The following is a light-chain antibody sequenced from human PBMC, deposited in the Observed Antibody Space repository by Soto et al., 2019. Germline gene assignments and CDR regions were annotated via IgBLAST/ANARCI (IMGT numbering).Light chain of an antibody. CDR2: GAS. CDR3: QQHSHWPPWT. V-gene: IGKV3-15*01. J-gene: IGKJ1*01. Sequence: EIVMTQSPATLSVSPGERATLSCRASQSVGSTLAWYQHKPSQAPRLLISGASTRATGIPARFSGSGSGTDFTLTISSLQSEDFAVYYCQQHSHWPPWTFGQGTKV. CDR1: QSVGST.